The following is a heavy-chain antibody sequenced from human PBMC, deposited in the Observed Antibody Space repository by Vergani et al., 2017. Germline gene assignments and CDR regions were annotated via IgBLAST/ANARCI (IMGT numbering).Heavy chain of an antibody. D-gene: IGHD5-12*01. V-gene: IGHV3-23*04. J-gene: IGHJ6*02. Sequence: VQLVESGGGVVQPGRSLRLSCAASGFTFSSYGMNWVRQAPGKGLEWVSGISGSGGSTYYAGSVKGRFTISRDSSKNTLYLQMNSLSAGDTAVYYCAKANPRNSGYDYLYYYHAMDVWGQGTTVTVSS. CDR1: GFTFSSYG. CDR3: AKANPRNSGYDYLYYYHAMDV. CDR2: ISGSGGST.